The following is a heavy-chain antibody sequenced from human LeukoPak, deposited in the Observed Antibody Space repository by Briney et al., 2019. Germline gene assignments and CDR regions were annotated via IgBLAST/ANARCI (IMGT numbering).Heavy chain of an antibody. V-gene: IGHV7-4-1*02. J-gene: IGHJ4*02. CDR2: INTNTESQ. CDR3: VRGIDTTGYFNY. D-gene: IGHD3-22*01. Sequence: SVKDSCKPSGYIFSTYRWNWVRQAPGQGRAWMGWINTNTESQTYAQRLTGRFVFPLNTSVSTAVLQISSLQAEDTALFYCVRGIDTTGYFNYWGQGTLVTVSS. CDR1: GYIFSTYR.